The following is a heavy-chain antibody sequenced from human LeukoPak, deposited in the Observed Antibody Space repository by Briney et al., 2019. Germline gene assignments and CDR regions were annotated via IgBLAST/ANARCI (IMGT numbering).Heavy chain of an antibody. CDR1: GFTFSRYA. J-gene: IGHJ4*02. CDR2: ISGPGDHT. V-gene: IGHV3-21*01. CDR3: ARQQHLEY. Sequence: GGSLRLSCAASGFTFSRYAMTWVRQTPGKGLEWVSSISGPGDHTYYADSVKGRFTISRDNARNSLYLQMNSLRAEDTAVYYCARQQHLEYWGQGTLVTVSS. D-gene: IGHD6-13*01.